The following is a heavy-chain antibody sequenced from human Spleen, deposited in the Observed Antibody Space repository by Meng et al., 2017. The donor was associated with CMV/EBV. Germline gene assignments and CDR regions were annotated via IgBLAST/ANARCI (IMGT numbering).Heavy chain of an antibody. CDR3: ARFGGVGSYGLDV. Sequence: GESLKISCAASGFTFSSYAMHWVRQAPGKGLEWVAVISYDGSKKYYADSVKGRFTISRDNSKNTLYLQMKNLRAEDTAVYYCARFGGVGSYGLDVGGQGTTVTVSS. CDR2: ISYDGSKK. CDR1: GFTFSSYA. D-gene: IGHD3-16*01. V-gene: IGHV3-30*04. J-gene: IGHJ6*02.